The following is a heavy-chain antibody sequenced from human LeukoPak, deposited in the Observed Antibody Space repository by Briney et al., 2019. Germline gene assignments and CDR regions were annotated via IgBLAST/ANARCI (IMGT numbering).Heavy chain of an antibody. V-gene: IGHV4-30-4*01. CDR2: IYYSGST. J-gene: IGHJ5*02. CDR1: GGSISSGDYY. CDR3: ARGGEVELNWFDP. D-gene: IGHD1-7*01. Sequence: PSGTLSLTCTVSGGSISSGDYYWSWIRQPPGKGLEWIGYIYYSGSTYYNPSLKSRVTISVDTSKNQFSLKLSSVTAADTAVYYCARGGEVELNWFDPWGQGTLVTVSS.